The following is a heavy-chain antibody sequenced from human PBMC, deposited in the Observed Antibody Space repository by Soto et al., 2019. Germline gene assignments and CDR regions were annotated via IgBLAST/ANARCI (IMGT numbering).Heavy chain of an antibody. CDR1: GGSISSNSW. CDR3: ARRGGSSGWLLDY. D-gene: IGHD6-19*01. J-gene: IGHJ4*02. V-gene: IGHV4-4*02. Sequence: QVQLQESGPGLVKPSGTLSLTCAVSGGSISSNSWWSWVRQPPGKGLEWIGEVYYSGSTNYNPSLKSRVXXSXDXFKNQFSLKLSSVTAADTAIYYCARRGGSSGWLLDYWGQGTLVTVST. CDR2: VYYSGST.